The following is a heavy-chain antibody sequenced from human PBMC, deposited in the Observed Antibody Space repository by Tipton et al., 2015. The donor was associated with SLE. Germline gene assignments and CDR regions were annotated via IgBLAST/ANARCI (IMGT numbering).Heavy chain of an antibody. CDR3: ARGVPMRGLCFWYYMDV. D-gene: IGHD3-3*01. J-gene: IGHJ6*03. CDR2: VYDIGTT. Sequence: TLSLTCTVSGGSISGYQWSWIRQSPQKGLEWIGYVYDIGTTNYNPSVMSRGIVSMDTSRNQVSLKLSSVTAADTAVYYCARGVPMRGLCFWYYMDVWGKGTTVTVSS. V-gene: IGHV4-59*01. CDR1: GGSISGYQ.